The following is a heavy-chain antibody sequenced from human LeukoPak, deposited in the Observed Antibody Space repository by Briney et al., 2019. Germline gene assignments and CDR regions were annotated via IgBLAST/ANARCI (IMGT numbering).Heavy chain of an antibody. Sequence: GASVKVSCKASGYTFTSYGISWVRQAPGQGLEWMGSISAYNGNTNYAQKLQGRVTMTTDTSTSTAYMELRSLRSDDTAVYYCARGLEVDFWSRYYWFNLYFDYWGQRTLVTVSS. V-gene: IGHV1-18*01. D-gene: IGHD3-3*01. CDR3: ARGLEVDFWSRYYWFNLYFDY. CDR1: GYTFTSYG. CDR2: ISAYNGNT. J-gene: IGHJ4*02.